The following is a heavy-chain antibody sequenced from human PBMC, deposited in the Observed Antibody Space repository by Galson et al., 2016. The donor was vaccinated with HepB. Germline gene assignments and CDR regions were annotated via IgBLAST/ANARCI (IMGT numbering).Heavy chain of an antibody. D-gene: IGHD2-21*02. CDR1: GFTFSSYG. CDR2: IWYDGINT. CDR3: ARDPCWGGDCYSGDY. J-gene: IGHJ4*02. Sequence: SLRLSCAASGFTFSSYGMHWVRQAPGKGLEWVAVIWYDGINTYYSDTVKGRFIISRDNSKRALYLHMNSLRVEDTAVYYCARDPCWGGDCYSGDYWGQGTLVTVSS. V-gene: IGHV3-33*01.